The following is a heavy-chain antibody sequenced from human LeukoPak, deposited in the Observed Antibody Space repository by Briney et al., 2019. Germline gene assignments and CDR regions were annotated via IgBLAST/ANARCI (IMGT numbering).Heavy chain of an antibody. Sequence: ASVKVSCKASGYTFTSYDINWVRQATGQGLDWMGWMNPNSGNTGYAQKFQGRVTMTRNTSISTAYMELSSLRSEDTAVYYCARGGYDILTGYYYFDYWGQGTLVTVSS. CDR2: MNPNSGNT. D-gene: IGHD3-9*01. J-gene: IGHJ4*02. CDR3: ARGGYDILTGYYYFDY. V-gene: IGHV1-8*01. CDR1: GYTFTSYD.